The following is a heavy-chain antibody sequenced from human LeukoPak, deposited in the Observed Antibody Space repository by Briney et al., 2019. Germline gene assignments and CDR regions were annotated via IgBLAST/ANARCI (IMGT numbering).Heavy chain of an antibody. J-gene: IGHJ4*02. CDR3: ASQFDY. V-gene: IGHV3-74*01. Sequence: GGSRRLSCAASGFTFITTWMHWFRQAPGKGLVWVSRIISDGSITTYAGSVKGRFTISRDNAKNTMYLHMNSLRAEDTAVYYCASQFDYWGQGSLVTVSS. CDR2: IISDGSIT. CDR1: GFTFITTW.